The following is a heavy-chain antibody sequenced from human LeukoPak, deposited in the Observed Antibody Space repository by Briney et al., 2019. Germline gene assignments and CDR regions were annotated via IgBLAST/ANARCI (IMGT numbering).Heavy chain of an antibody. D-gene: IGHD3-16*01. V-gene: IGHV4-30-4*01. CDR2: IYYSGST. CDR3: ARDLANYAYTDP. J-gene: IGHJ4*02. CDR1: RGSISSGDYY. Sequence: SETLSLTCSVSRGSISSGDYYWSWIRQPPGKGLEWIGYIYYSGSTYYNPSLKSRVTISVDTSKNQFSLKLSSVTAADTAVYYCARDLANYAYTDPWGQGTLVTVSS.